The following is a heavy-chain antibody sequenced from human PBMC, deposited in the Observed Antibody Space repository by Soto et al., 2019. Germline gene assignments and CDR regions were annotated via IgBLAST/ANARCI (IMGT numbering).Heavy chain of an antibody. CDR1: GGSFSGYY. J-gene: IGHJ4*02. CDR3: ARGGGIAARFDY. D-gene: IGHD6-6*01. CDR2: INHSGST. V-gene: IGHV4-34*01. Sequence: SEPLSLTCAVYGGSFSGYYWSWIRQPPGKGLEWIGEINHSGSTNYNPSLKSRVTISVDTSKNQFSLKLSSVTAADTAVYYCARGGGIAARFDYWGQGTLVTVSS.